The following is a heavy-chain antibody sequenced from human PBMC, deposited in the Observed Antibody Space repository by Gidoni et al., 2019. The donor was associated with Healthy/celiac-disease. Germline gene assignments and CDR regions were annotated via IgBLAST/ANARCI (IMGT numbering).Heavy chain of an antibody. CDR3: ARDLAPSYWYFDL. CDR1: GGSISSGGYS. CDR2: IYHSGST. D-gene: IGHD5-12*01. J-gene: IGHJ2*01. Sequence: QLQLQESGSGLVQPSQTLSLTCAVSGGSISSGGYSWSWIRQPPGKGLEWIGYIYHSGSTYYNPSLKSRVTISVDRSKNQFSLKLSSVTAADTAVYYCARDLAPSYWYFDLWGRGTLVTVSS. V-gene: IGHV4-30-2*01.